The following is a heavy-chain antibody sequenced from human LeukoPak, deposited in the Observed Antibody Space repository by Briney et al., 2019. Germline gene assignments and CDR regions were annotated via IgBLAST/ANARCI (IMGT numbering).Heavy chain of an antibody. CDR2: IKQDGSEK. D-gene: IGHD1-26*01. CDR3: ARLWELDY. V-gene: IGHV3-7*01. CDR1: GFTFSSYS. J-gene: IGHJ4*02. Sequence: GGSLRLSCAASGFTFSSYSMIWVRQAPGKGLEWVANIKQDGSEKYYVDSVKGRFTISRDNAKNSLYLQMNSLRAEDTAVYYCARLWELDYWGQGTLVTVSS.